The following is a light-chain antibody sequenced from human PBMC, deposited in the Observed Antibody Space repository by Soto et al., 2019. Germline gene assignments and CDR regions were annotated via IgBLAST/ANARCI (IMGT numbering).Light chain of an antibody. CDR1: SSDVGGYKY. J-gene: IGLJ1*01. CDR2: DVS. CDR3: SSYTSSNTLV. Sequence: QSALTQPASVSGSSGQSITISCTGTSSDVGGYKYVSWYQQHPGKVPKLMIYDVSNRPSGVSNRFSGSKSANTASLTISGLQAEDEDDYYCSSYTSSNTLVFGTGTKLTVL. V-gene: IGLV2-14*01.